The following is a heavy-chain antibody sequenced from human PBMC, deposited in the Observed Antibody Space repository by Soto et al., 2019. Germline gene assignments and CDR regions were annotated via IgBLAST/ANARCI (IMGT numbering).Heavy chain of an antibody. CDR3: ARTYFDFWSGYGAYYYGVDV. D-gene: IGHD3-3*01. CDR2: IYRNDDK. J-gene: IGHJ6*02. V-gene: IGHV2-5*01. CDR1: GFSLSTRGVG. Sequence: QITLKESGPTLVKPTQTLTLTCTFSGFSLSTRGVGVGWIRQPPGKALEWLALIYRNDDKRYSPSLKSRLTIAKDTSKNQVVLTMTNLDPVDTGTYYCARTYFDFWSGYGAYYYGVDVWGQGTTVTVSS.